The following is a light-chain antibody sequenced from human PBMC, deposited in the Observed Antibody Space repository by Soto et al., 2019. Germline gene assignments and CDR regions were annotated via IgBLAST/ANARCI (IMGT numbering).Light chain of an antibody. V-gene: IGKV3-11*01. CDR1: QSVGTS. J-gene: IGKJ4*01. CDR2: AAS. Sequence: IVMTQSPDILSLSRGERARLSCRASQSVGTSLAWYQQKPGQAPRLLIYAASTRATGVPAKFSGSGSGTDFTLTISSLEPEDSAVYYCQQRYNWLTFGGGTKVDIK. CDR3: QQRYNWLT.